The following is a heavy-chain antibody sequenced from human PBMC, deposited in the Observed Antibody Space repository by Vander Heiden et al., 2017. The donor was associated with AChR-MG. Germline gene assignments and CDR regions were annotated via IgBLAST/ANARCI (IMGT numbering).Heavy chain of an antibody. J-gene: IGHJ3*02. Sequence: EVQLVESGGGLVQPGRSLRLSCAASGFPLDDYAFHWVRQAPGKGLEWVSGISWNTGSIGYADSVKGRFTISRDNARKSLYLQMNSLRVEDTALYYCVKDNEMGWGQWWNAFETWGRGTMVTVSS. CDR3: VKDNEMGWGQWWNAFET. D-gene: IGHD2-15*01. CDR2: ISWNTGSI. CDR1: GFPLDDYA. V-gene: IGHV3-9*01.